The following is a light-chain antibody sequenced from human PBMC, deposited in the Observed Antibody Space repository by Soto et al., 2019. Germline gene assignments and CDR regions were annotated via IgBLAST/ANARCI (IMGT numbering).Light chain of an antibody. CDR2: EVI. V-gene: IGLV2-23*02. Sequence: QSALTQPASVSGSPGQSITISCTGTSSDVGSHNLVSWYQQHPGQAPKLMLYEVIKRPLGVSARFSASKSGNTASLTISGLPAEDEADYYCCSYGGSRAVFGGGTQLTVL. J-gene: IGLJ7*01. CDR1: SSDVGSHNL. CDR3: CSYGGSRAV.